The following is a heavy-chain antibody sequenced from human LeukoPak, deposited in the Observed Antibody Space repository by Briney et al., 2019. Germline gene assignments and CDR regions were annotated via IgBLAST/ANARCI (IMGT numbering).Heavy chain of an antibody. D-gene: IGHD4-23*01. Sequence: QTLSLTCAISGDSVASNRAAWNWIRQSPSRGLEWLGRTYYRSKWYNEYAVSMKGRININPDSSRNQFSLQLNSMTPDDTAVYYCYGGRGRDYWGQGTLVTVSS. J-gene: IGHJ4*02. CDR3: YGGRGRDY. CDR1: GDSVASNRAA. CDR2: TYYRSKWYN. V-gene: IGHV6-1*01.